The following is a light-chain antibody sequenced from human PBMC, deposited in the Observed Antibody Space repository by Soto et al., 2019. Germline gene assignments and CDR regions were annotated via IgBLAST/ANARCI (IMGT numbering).Light chain of an antibody. CDR3: QQYKNWLTWT. CDR1: QSVSSS. Sequence: EIVMTQSPATLSVSPGERATVSCRASQSVSSSLAWYQHKPGQAPRLLIYGASTRATGIPARFSGSGSGTEFTLTISSLQSEDLAVYYCQQYKNWLTWTFGQGTKVEI. CDR2: GAS. J-gene: IGKJ1*01. V-gene: IGKV3-15*01.